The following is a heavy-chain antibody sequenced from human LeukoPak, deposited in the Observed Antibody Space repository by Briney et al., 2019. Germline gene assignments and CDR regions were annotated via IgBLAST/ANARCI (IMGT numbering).Heavy chain of an antibody. Sequence: GRSLRLSCEASGFSFSYYGMHWVRQAPGKGLEWVAVIWYDGSKKYYADSVKGRFTISRDNPKNTLYLQMDSLRAEDTAVYYCARDPYDSSGSYYAAFDIWGQGTMVAVSS. CDR1: GFSFSYYG. D-gene: IGHD3-22*01. CDR3: ARDPYDSSGSYYAAFDI. CDR2: IWYDGSKK. V-gene: IGHV3-33*01. J-gene: IGHJ3*02.